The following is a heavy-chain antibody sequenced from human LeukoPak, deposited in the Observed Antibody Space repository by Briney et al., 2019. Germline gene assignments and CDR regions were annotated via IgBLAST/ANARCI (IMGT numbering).Heavy chain of an antibody. J-gene: IGHJ6*03. V-gene: IGHV1-18*01. CDR1: VYTFTSYG. CDR2: INAYNGNT. CDR3: ARVKTNYYGSGSSVYYYYYMDV. Sequence: GASVTVSCKASVYTFTSYGISWVRQAPGQGLEWMGWINAYNGNTNYAQKLQGRVTMTTDTSTSTAYMELRSLRSDDTAVYYCARVKTNYYGSGSSVYYYYYMDVWGKGTTVTVSS. D-gene: IGHD3-10*01.